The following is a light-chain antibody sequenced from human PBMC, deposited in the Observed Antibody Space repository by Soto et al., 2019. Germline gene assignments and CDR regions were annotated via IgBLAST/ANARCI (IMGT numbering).Light chain of an antibody. CDR2: DAS. J-gene: IGKJ1*01. Sequence: DIQMTQSPSTLSASVGDRVTITCRASQSISSWLAWYQQKPGKAPKLLIYDASSLESGVPSRLNGSGSGTEFTLTISSLQPDDFATYYCQQYNSYWTFGQGTKVEI. CDR3: QQYNSYWT. V-gene: IGKV1-5*01. CDR1: QSISSW.